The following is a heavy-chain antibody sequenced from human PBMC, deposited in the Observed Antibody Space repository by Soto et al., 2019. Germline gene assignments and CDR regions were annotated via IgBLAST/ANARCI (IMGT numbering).Heavy chain of an antibody. D-gene: IGHD1-20*01. V-gene: IGHV3-74*01. CDR3: ARDNWNTV. CDR1: GFTFSNYW. J-gene: IGHJ3*01. CDR2: VNGDGSST. Sequence: EVQLVESGGGLVQPGGSLRLSCAASGFTFSNYWMHWVRQVPGKGLVWVSRVNGDGSSTFYADSVKGRFTISSDNAENTVFLQMNSLRAEDTAVYYCARDNWNTVWGQGTMVTVSS.